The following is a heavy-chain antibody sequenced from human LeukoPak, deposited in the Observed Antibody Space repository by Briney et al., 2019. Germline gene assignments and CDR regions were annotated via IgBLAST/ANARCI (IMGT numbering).Heavy chain of an antibody. V-gene: IGHV1-58*02. CDR2: SVVGSGNA. Sequence: GASVKVSCKASGFTFTNSAIQWVRQARGQPLEWLGWSVVGSGNANYAQKFQDRVIITRDMSTSTAYMEVSSLRSEDTAVYYCAADDLTRAYWGQGTLVTVSS. CDR3: AADDLTRAY. CDR1: GFTFTNSA. J-gene: IGHJ4*02.